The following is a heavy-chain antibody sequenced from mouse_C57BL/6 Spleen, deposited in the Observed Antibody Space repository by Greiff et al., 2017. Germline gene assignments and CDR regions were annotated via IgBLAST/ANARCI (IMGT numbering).Heavy chain of an antibody. CDR2: IYPGSGNT. CDR1: GYTFTDYY. V-gene: IGHV1-76*01. J-gene: IGHJ1*03. Sequence: QVHVKQSGAELVRPGASVKLSCKASGYTFTDYYINWVKQRPGQGLEWIARIYPGSGNTYYNEKFKGKATLTAEKSSSTAYMQLSSLTSEDSAVYFCARGGGSSYNWYIDVWGTGTTVTVSS. CDR3: ARGGGSSYNWYIDV. D-gene: IGHD1-1*01.